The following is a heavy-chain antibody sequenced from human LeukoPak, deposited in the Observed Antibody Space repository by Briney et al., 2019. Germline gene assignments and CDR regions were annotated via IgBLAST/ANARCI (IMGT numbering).Heavy chain of an antibody. CDR2: TNPKSGGA. Sequence: ASVKVSCKASGYTFTGYYKHWVRQAPGQGREWMGRTNPKSGGANYAQKFQGRGTITRATSISTAYMELSRLRSDDTAVYYCARDFCGGDCYSRSTYMDVWGKGTTVTVSS. D-gene: IGHD2-21*02. V-gene: IGHV1-2*06. CDR3: ARDFCGGDCYSRSTYMDV. J-gene: IGHJ6*04. CDR1: GYTFTGYY.